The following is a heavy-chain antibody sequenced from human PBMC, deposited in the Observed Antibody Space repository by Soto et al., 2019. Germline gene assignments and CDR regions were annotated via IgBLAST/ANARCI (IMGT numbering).Heavy chain of an antibody. CDR2: ISSSSSYI. Sequence: GESLKISCAASGFTFSSYSMNWVRQAPGKGLEWVSSISSSSSYIYYADSVKGRFTISRDNAKNSLYLQMNSLRAEDTAVYYCARDSVPIYSSSWYPYYYYYGMDVWGQGTTVTVSS. CDR1: GFTFSSYS. J-gene: IGHJ6*02. CDR3: ARDSVPIYSSSWYPYYYYYGMDV. V-gene: IGHV3-21*01. D-gene: IGHD6-13*01.